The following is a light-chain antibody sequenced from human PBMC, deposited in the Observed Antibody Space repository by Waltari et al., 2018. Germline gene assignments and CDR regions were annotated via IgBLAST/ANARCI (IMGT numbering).Light chain of an antibody. CDR2: YDS. CDR3: QLWESGSDRVV. CDR1: SIGSRS. Sequence: SYVLTQPPSVSVAPGKAARITCGGNSIGSRSVYWYQQKPGQAPVLVIYYDSDRPSGIPERISGSKSGNTATLTISRVEAGDEAAYYCQLWESGSDRVVFGGGTKLTVL. V-gene: IGLV3-21*01. J-gene: IGLJ2*01.